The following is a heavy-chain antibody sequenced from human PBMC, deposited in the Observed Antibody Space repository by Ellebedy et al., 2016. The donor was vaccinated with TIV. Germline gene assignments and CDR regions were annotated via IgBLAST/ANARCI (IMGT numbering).Heavy chain of an antibody. CDR2: ISSSRSSI. V-gene: IGHV3-21*04. CDR3: AKPLDYGDYAAFDI. CDR1: GFTLSSFG. Sequence: GGSLRLSCAASGFTLSSFGMNWVRQAPGKGLEWVSSISSSRSSIYYADSVKGRFTISRDNSKNTLYLQMNSLRAEDTAVYYCAKPLDYGDYAAFDIWGQGTMVTVSS. J-gene: IGHJ3*02. D-gene: IGHD4-17*01.